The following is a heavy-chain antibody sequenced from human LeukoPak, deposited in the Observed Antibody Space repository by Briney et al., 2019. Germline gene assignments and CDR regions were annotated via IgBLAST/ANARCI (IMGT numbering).Heavy chain of an antibody. J-gene: IGHJ4*02. Sequence: ASVKVSCKASGYTFTSYAMNWVRQAPGQGLEWMGWINTNTGNPTYAQGFTGRFVVSLDTSVSTAYLQISSLKAEDSAVYYCARGSIGAPHHFDYWGQGTLVTVSS. CDR3: ARGSIGAPHHFDY. CDR1: GYTFTSYA. CDR2: INTNTGNP. V-gene: IGHV7-4-1*02. D-gene: IGHD3-10*01.